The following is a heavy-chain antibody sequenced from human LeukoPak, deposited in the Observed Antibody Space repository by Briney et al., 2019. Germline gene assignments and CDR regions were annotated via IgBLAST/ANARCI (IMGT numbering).Heavy chain of an antibody. Sequence: PSETLSLTCAVYGASFSGYYWSWIRQPPGKGLEWIGEINHSGSTNYNPSLKSRVTISVDTSKNQFSLKLSSVTAADTAVYYCARSLVVVAANAAFDYWGQGTLVTVSS. CDR3: ARSLVVVAANAAFDY. D-gene: IGHD2-15*01. CDR2: INHSGST. J-gene: IGHJ4*02. CDR1: GASFSGYY. V-gene: IGHV4-34*01.